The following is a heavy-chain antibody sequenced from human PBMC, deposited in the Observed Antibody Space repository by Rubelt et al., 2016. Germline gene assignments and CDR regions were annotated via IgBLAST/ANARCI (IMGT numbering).Heavy chain of an antibody. CDR2: IYYSGST. D-gene: IGHD4-23*01. Sequence: EWIGYIYYSGSTYYNPSLKSRVTISVDTSKNQFSLKLSSVTAADTAVYYCARWGGPTVVTLDAFDIWGQGTMVTVSS. V-gene: IGHV4-31*02. J-gene: IGHJ3*02. CDR3: ARWGGPTVVTLDAFDI.